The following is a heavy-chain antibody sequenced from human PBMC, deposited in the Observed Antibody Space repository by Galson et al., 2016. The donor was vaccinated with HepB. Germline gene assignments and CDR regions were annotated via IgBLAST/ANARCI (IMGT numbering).Heavy chain of an antibody. J-gene: IGHJ6*03. V-gene: IGHV4-31*03. CDR2: IYYSGST. D-gene: IGHD3-22*01. Sequence: LSLTCSVSGDSISRGDYYWSWIHQHPGKGLEWIGHIYYSGSTDYNPSLKSRVPISIDTSKNQFSLKLSSVTAADTAVYYCASVVINRGYYYMDGWGKGTTVTVSS. CDR1: GDSISRGDYY. CDR3: ASVVINRGYYYMDG.